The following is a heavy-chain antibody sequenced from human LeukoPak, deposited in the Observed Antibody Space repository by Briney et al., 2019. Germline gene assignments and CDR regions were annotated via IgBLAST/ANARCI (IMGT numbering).Heavy chain of an antibody. CDR2: INPNSGGT. Sequence: GASVKVSCKASGYTFTGYYMHWVRQAPGQGLEWMGWINPNSGGTNYAQKFQGRVTMTRDTSISTAYMELSRLRSDDTAVYYCARDGGYPRGTKLNWFDPWGQGTLVTVSS. D-gene: IGHD5-12*01. J-gene: IGHJ5*02. CDR3: ARDGGYPRGTKLNWFDP. V-gene: IGHV1-2*02. CDR1: GYTFTGYY.